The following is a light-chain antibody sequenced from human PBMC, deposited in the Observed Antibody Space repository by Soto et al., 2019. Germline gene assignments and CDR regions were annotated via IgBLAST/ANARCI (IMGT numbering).Light chain of an antibody. CDR1: QTISKY. V-gene: IGKV1-39*01. CDR2: AAS. J-gene: IGKJ1*01. CDR3: QQSYSTPWT. Sequence: DIQMTQSPSSLSASVGDRVTITCRASQTISKYLHWYQQKPGKAPKLLIYAASSSQSAVPSRFSGSGSGTGFTLTISGVQPEDFATYYCQQSYSTPWTLGQGTKVEIK.